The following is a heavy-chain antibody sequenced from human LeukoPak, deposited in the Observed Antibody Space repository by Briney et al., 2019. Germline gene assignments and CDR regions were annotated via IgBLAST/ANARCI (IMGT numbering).Heavy chain of an antibody. D-gene: IGHD3-10*01. Sequence: GSLRLSCAASGFTFSSYAMSWVRQAPGKGLEWVSAISGSGGSTYYADSVKGRFTISRDNSKNTLYLQMNCLRAADTAVYYCAKDGGHYGSGRYYHFDYWGQGTLVTVSS. J-gene: IGHJ4*02. CDR2: ISGSGGST. CDR3: AKDGGHYGSGRYYHFDY. V-gene: IGHV3-23*01. CDR1: GFTFSSYA.